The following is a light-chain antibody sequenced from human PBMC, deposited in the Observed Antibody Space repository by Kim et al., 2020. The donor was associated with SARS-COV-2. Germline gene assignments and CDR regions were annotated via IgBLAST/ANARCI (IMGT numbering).Light chain of an antibody. CDR1: SSDVGGYKY. CDR2: EVT. V-gene: IGLV2-8*03. Sequence: GQSVTISCSGTSSDVGGYKYVSWYQQHPGKAPKLIVYEVTERPSGVPDRFFGSKSGNTASLTVSGLQADDEADYYCTSYAGSNTWVFGGGTKVTVL. J-gene: IGLJ3*02. CDR3: TSYAGSNTWV.